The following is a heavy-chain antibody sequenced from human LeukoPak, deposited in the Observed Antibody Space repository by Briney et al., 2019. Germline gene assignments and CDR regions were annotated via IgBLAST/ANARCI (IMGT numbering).Heavy chain of an antibody. CDR3: ARDKVTY. J-gene: IGHJ4*02. CDR2: INQDGTEE. V-gene: IGHV3-7*01. CDR1: GFTSSSHW. Sequence: GGSLRLSCAASGFTSSSHWMSWVRQTPRKGLEWVAHINQDGTEEYYVDSVKGRFTISRDNAKNSLHLQMNSLIPEDTAVYYCARDKVTYWGQGILVTVSS.